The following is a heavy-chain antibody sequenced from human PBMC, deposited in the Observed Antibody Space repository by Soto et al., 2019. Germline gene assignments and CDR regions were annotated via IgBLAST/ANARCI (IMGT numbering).Heavy chain of an antibody. CDR1: GGTFSSYS. V-gene: IGHV1-69*12. J-gene: IGHJ2*01. CDR2: IIPIFGTV. CDR3: ARGNHRWLQLWYFDL. Sequence: QVQLVQSGAEVKKPGSSVTVSCKASGGTFSSYSISWVRQAPGQGLEWMGGIIPIFGTVNYAQKVQGRVTITADDSTSTAYMELSSLRSEDTTVYYCARGNHRWLQLWYFDLWGRGTLVTVSS. D-gene: IGHD5-12*01.